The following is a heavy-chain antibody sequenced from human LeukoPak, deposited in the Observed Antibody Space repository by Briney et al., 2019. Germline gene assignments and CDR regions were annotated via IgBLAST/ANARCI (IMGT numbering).Heavy chain of an antibody. J-gene: IGHJ4*02. D-gene: IGHD3-10*01. V-gene: IGHV4-38-2*01. CDR1: GYSISGAQY. CDR3: ARLSGGSGTRGVFDY. Sequence: KASETLSLTCAISGYSISGAQYWGWIRQPPGKGLEWIGSVYHSGSTYYNPSLKSRVTISVDTSKNQFSLKLTSVTAADTAVYYCARLSGGSGTRGVFDYWGQGTLVTVSS. CDR2: VYHSGST.